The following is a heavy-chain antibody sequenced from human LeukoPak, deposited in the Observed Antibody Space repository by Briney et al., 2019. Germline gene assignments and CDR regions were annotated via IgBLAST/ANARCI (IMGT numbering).Heavy chain of an antibody. Sequence: PGGSLRPSCAASGFTVSSNYMSWVRQAPGKGLEWVSVIYSGGSTYYADSVKGRFTISRDNSKNTLSLQMNSLRAEDTAVYYCARDIRPYSSGWDNYGMDVWGQGTTVTVSS. J-gene: IGHJ6*02. V-gene: IGHV3-66*01. CDR1: GFTVSSNY. CDR3: ARDIRPYSSGWDNYGMDV. D-gene: IGHD6-19*01. CDR2: IYSGGST.